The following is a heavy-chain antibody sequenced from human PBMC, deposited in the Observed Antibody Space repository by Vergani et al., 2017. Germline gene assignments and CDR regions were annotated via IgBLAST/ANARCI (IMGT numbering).Heavy chain of an antibody. Sequence: QVQLQESGPGLVQPSETLSLTCAVSGYSISSGYYWVWIRQPPGKGLEWIGSFYHSGITYYNPSLKSRVTIPVDTSENQFSLKLSSVTAADTAVYYCARPSSYNWFGEPPSWYFDLWGRGTLVTVSS. D-gene: IGHD3-10*01. CDR3: ARPSSYNWFGEPPSWYFDL. J-gene: IGHJ2*01. CDR1: GYSISSGYY. CDR2: FYHSGIT. V-gene: IGHV4-38-2*01.